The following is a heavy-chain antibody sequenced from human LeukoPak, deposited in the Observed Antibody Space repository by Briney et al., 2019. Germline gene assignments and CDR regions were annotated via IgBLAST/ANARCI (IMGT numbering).Heavy chain of an antibody. V-gene: IGHV4-59*12. CDR1: GGSISSYY. CDR3: ARDIPLKDWNVGNAFDI. Sequence: SETLSLTCTVSGGSISSYYWSWIRQPPGKGLEWIGYIYHSGSTYYNPSLKSRVTISVDRSRNQFSLKLSSVTAADTAVYYCARDIPLKDWNVGNAFDIWGQGTMVTVSS. J-gene: IGHJ3*02. CDR2: IYHSGST. D-gene: IGHD1-1*01.